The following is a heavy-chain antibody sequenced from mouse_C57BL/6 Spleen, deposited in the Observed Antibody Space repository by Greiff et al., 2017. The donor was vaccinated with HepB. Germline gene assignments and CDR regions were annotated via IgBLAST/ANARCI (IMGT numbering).Heavy chain of an antibody. CDR2: INPSTGGT. D-gene: IGHD1-1*01. J-gene: IGHJ3*01. V-gene: IGHV1-42*01. CDR1: GYSFTGYY. Sequence: EVQLQQSGPELVKPGASVKISCKASGYSFTGYYMNWVKQSPEKSLEWIGEINPSTGGTTYNQKFKAKATLTVDKSSSTAYMQLKSLTSEDSAVYYCARTSYYYGSSLLWFAYWGQGTLVTVSA. CDR3: ARTSYYYGSSLLWFAY.